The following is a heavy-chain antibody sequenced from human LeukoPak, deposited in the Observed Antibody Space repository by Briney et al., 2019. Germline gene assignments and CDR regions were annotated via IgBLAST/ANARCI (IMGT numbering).Heavy chain of an antibody. CDR2: INPNSGNT. CDR1: GYTFTGYY. V-gene: IGHV1-8*03. CDR3: AREGLDY. Sequence: AAVKVSCKASGYTFTGYYMHWVRQAPGQGLEWMGWINPNSGNTGYAQKFQDRVTITSDTSISTAYMELSSLRSDDTAVYYCAREGLDYWGQGTLVTVSS. J-gene: IGHJ4*02.